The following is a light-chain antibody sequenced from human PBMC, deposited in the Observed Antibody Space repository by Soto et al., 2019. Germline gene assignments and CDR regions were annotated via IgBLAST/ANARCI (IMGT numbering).Light chain of an antibody. CDR3: QHGYTPPRT. V-gene: IGKV1-39*01. Sequence: DIQVTQSPSSLSASVGDRVTITCRASQSITNHFNWYQQISGRAPELLIYGASTLRSGIPSRFSGSGSGTDFTLTINGLQAEDSATYYCQHGYTPPRTFGQGTKVEV. CDR2: GAS. J-gene: IGKJ1*01. CDR1: QSITNH.